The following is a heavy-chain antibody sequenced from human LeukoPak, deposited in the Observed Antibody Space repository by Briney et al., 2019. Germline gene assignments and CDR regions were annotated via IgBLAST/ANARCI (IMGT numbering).Heavy chain of an antibody. D-gene: IGHD4-17*01. CDR1: GFTFTGNA. CDR2: ISGSGGST. V-gene: IGHV3-23*01. CDR3: ATHYGDYGLDYFDY. J-gene: IGHJ4*02. Sequence: PGGSLGPSGAPFGFTFTGNALSWFARAQGRGRKWFSLISGSGGSTYYADSVKGRFTISRDNSKNTLYLQMNSLRAEDTAVYYCATHYGDYGLDYFDYWGQGTLVTVSS.